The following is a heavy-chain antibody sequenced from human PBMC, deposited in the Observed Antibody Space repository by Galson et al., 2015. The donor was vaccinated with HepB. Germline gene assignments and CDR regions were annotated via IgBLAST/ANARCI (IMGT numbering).Heavy chain of an antibody. J-gene: IGHJ6*02. CDR1: GFTLSTYS. V-gene: IGHV3-21*01. Sequence: SLRLSCASSGFTLSTYSMNWVRQAPGKGLEWVSSISSSSLYVYYADSVRGRFTVSRDNAKNSHYLQMNSLSAEDTAVYYCTRAYGSGSYGYGMDVWGQGTTVTVS. CDR2: ISSSSLYV. D-gene: IGHD3-10*01. CDR3: TRAYGSGSYGYGMDV.